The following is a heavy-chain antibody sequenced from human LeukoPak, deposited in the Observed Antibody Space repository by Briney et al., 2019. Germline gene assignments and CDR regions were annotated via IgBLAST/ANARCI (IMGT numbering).Heavy chain of an antibody. J-gene: IGHJ6*02. Sequence: GGSLRLSFAASGFTFLNYAMNWVRPAPCKGLEWVSAISGSGGSTYYVDSVKGRFPISRDNSKNTLYLQMNSLRAEDTAVYYCAKRRAASHHYYYGMDVWGQGTTVTVSS. D-gene: IGHD2-15*01. CDR2: ISGSGGST. CDR3: AKRRAASHHYYYGMDV. CDR1: GFTFLNYA. V-gene: IGHV3-23*01.